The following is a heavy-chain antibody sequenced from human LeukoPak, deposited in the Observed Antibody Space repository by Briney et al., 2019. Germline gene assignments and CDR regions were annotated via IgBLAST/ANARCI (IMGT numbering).Heavy chain of an antibody. J-gene: IGHJ4*02. CDR3: ARSGGYYDILTGYYYFDY. CDR1: GYTFTSYG. Sequence: ASLKVSCKASGYTFTSYGISWVRQAPGQGLEWMGWISAYNGNTNYAQKLQGRVTMTTDTSTSTAYMKLRSLRSDDTAVYYCARSGGYYDILTGYYYFDYWGQGTLVTVSS. V-gene: IGHV1-18*01. D-gene: IGHD3-9*01. CDR2: ISAYNGNT.